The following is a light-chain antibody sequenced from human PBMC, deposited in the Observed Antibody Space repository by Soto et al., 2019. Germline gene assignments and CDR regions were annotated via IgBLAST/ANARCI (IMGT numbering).Light chain of an antibody. CDR2: DVR. V-gene: IGLV2-14*01. CDR3: SSYVSSSPLV. Sequence: QSVLTQPASVSGSPGQSITICRTGTSSDVGGYNYVSWYQQQPGKAPKLMIYDVRNRPSGVSNRFSGSKSGNTASLTISGLHTEDEADYYCSSYVSSSPLVFGTGTKVTV. J-gene: IGLJ1*01. CDR1: SSDVGGYNY.